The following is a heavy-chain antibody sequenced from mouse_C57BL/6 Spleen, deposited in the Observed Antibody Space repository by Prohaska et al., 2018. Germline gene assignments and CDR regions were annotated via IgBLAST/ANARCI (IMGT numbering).Heavy chain of an antibody. CDR1: GYAFSSSW. J-gene: IGHJ3*01. Sequence: TSCKASGYAFSSSWMNWVKQRPGKGLEWIGRIYPGDGDTNYNGKCKGKATITADTSSNTAYLQLRSLTSEDTAIYYCAISLDGTGAYWGTGTLVTVSA. D-gene: IGHD2-3*01. CDR3: AISLDGTGAY. V-gene: IGHV1-82*01. CDR2: IYPGDGDT.